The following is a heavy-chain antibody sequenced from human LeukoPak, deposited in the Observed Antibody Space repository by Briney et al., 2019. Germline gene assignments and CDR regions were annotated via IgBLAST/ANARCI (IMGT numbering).Heavy chain of an antibody. Sequence: SETQSLTCAVSGGSMRIYYWSWIRQPPGEGLEWIGYTYDSGSSSYNTSLRSRVSISIDTSKNQFSLNLSSVTAADTAVYYCARGWASSWYYFDFWGQGTLVTVSS. V-gene: IGHV4-59*01. D-gene: IGHD2-2*01. CDR2: TYDSGSS. J-gene: IGHJ4*02. CDR3: ARGWASSWYYFDF. CDR1: GGSMRIYY.